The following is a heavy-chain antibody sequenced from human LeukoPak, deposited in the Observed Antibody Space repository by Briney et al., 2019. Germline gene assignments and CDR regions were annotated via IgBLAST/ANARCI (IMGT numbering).Heavy chain of an antibody. J-gene: IGHJ6*03. CDR2: IIPIFGTA. CDR1: GGTFSSYA. Sequence: GASVKVSCKASGGTFSSYAISWVRQAPGQGLEWMGGIIPIFGTANYAQKFQGRVTITTDESTSTAYMELSSLRSEDTAAYYCARGFYSNYYYYYMDVWGKGTTVTVSS. D-gene: IGHD4-11*01. CDR3: ARGFYSNYYYYYMDV. V-gene: IGHV1-69*05.